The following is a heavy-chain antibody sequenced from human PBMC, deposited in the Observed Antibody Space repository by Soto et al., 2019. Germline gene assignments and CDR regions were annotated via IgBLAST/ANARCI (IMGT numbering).Heavy chain of an antibody. V-gene: IGHV3-21*01. Sequence: SRGAGREHCSSWRMNRSINDTGKWPEWFSSISSSSSYIYYADSVKGRFTISRDNAKNSLYLQMNSLRAEDTAVYYCARDQGQQLDPYYYGMDVWGQGTTVTVSS. CDR2: ISSSSSYI. J-gene: IGHJ6*02. CDR1: REHCSSWR. D-gene: IGHD6-13*01. CDR3: ARDQGQQLDPYYYGMDV.